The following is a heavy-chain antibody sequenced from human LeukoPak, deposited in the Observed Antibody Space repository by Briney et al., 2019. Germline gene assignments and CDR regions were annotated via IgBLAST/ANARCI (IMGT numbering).Heavy chain of an antibody. CDR1: GFTFDDYA. Sequence: GGSLRLSCAASGFTFDDYAMHWVRQAPGKGLEWVSGISWNSGSIGYADSVKGRFTISRDNAKNSLYLQMNSLRAEDTAVYYCARGVSAWIAAAGTTIYYFDYWGQGALVTVSS. D-gene: IGHD6-13*01. CDR2: ISWNSGSI. V-gene: IGHV3-9*01. J-gene: IGHJ4*02. CDR3: ARGVSAWIAAAGTTIYYFDY.